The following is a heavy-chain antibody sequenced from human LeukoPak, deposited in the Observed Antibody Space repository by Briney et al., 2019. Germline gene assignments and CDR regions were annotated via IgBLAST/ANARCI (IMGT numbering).Heavy chain of an antibody. J-gene: IGHJ2*01. D-gene: IGHD4-17*01. V-gene: IGHV4-39*01. CDR3: ARRDYGNWYFDL. CDR2: IYYTGST. Sequence: SETLSLTCTVCGGSISSSIYYWGWIRQPPGKGLEWIGSIYYTGSTYYNPSLKSRVTISVDPSKSQFSLKLSSVTAADTAVYYCARRDYGNWYFDLWGRGTLVTVSS. CDR1: GGSISSSIYY.